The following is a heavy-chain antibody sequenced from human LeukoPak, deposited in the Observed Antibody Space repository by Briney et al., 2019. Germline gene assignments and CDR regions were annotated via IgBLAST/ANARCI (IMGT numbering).Heavy chain of an antibody. D-gene: IGHD3-22*01. CDR3: ATFRLLPVIPVFDY. CDR1: GYTFTGYY. CDR2: INPNSGGT. Sequence: ASVKVSCKASGYTFTGYYMHWVRQAPGQGLEWMGGINPNSGGTNYAQKFQGRVTITTDESTSTAYMELSSLRSEDTAVYYCATFRLLPVIPVFDYWGQGTLVTVSS. J-gene: IGHJ4*02. V-gene: IGHV1-2*02.